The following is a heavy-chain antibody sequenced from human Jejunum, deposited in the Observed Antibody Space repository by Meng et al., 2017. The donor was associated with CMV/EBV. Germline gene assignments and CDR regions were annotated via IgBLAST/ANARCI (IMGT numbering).Heavy chain of an antibody. CDR1: GVTFSNYR. J-gene: IGHJ6*02. Sequence: SGVTFSNYRMKWSRQATGKGLEWVAKIKQDGSEKDYVDYVKGRFTISRDNTKNSLYLQMNSLRAEDTAVYSCARSAPYVYSSPGVWGQGTTVTVSS. CDR2: IKQDGSEK. CDR3: ARSAPYVYSSPGV. D-gene: IGHD6-19*01. V-gene: IGHV3-7*01.